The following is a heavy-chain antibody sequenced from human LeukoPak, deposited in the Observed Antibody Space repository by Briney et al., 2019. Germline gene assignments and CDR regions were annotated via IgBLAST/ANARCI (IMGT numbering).Heavy chain of an antibody. J-gene: IGHJ4*02. Sequence: PSETLSLTCAVSGGSISSSNWWSWVRPPAGKGLEWIGEIYHSGSTNYNPSLKSRVTISVDKSKHQFSLKLSSVTARDTAVYYCARGGGTYYFDFWAQGPLLSVS. D-gene: IGHD2-15*01. V-gene: IGHV4-4*02. CDR1: GGSISSSNW. CDR2: IYHSGST. CDR3: ARGGGTYYFDF.